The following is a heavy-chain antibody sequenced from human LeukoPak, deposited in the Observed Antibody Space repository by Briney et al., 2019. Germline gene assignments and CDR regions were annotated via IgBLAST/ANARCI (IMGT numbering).Heavy chain of an antibody. CDR2: IYYTGNT. CDR1: GTSMNNYW. D-gene: IGHD3-22*01. Sequence: SETLSLTCNVSGTSMNNYWWSWIRQPPGTGLEWIGNIYYTGNTNYNPSLKSRVSISVDTSKSQFSLTLRSVSAADTAVYYCARRPYYYDTSNPAYYYYMDVRGKGTTVTVSS. CDR3: ARRPYYYDTSNPAYYYYMDV. J-gene: IGHJ6*03. V-gene: IGHV4-59*08.